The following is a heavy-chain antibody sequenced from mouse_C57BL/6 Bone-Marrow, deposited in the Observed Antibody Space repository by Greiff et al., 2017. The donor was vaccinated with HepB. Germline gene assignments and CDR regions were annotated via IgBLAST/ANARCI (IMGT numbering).Heavy chain of an antibody. CDR1: GYSFTGYY. CDR2: INPSTGGT. Sequence: EVQLQESGPELVKPGASVKISCKASGYSFTGYYMNWVKQSPEKSLEWIGEINPSTGGTTYNQKFKAKATLTVDKSSSTAYMQLKSLTSEDSAVYYCARYGGSSYEDSFDYWGQGTTLTGSS. V-gene: IGHV1-42*01. CDR3: ARYGGSSYEDSFDY. D-gene: IGHD1-1*01. J-gene: IGHJ2*01.